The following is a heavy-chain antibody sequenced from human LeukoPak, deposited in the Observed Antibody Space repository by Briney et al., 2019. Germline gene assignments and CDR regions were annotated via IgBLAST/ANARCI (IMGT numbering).Heavy chain of an antibody. Sequence: GGSLRLSCAASGFTFSSYGMHWVRQAPGKGLEWVAVISYDGKNMYNADSVKGRFTISRDNSQNTLYLQMNSLRVEDTGVYYCASYDILTGYHSPFDYWGQGSLVTVSS. CDR2: ISYDGKNM. J-gene: IGHJ4*02. CDR3: ASYDILTGYHSPFDY. CDR1: GFTFSSYG. V-gene: IGHV3-30*03. D-gene: IGHD3-9*01.